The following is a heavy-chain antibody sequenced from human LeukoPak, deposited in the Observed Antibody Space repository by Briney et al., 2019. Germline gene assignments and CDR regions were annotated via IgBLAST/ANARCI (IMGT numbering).Heavy chain of an antibody. D-gene: IGHD1-20*01. V-gene: IGHV3-21*01. CDR3: ARDSNWNFDY. J-gene: IGHJ4*02. Sequence: PGGSLRLSCAASGFAFSSYSMNWVRQAPGKGLEWVSSISSSSSYIYYADSVKGRFTISRDKSKNTLYLQMNSLRVEDTAVYYCARDSNWNFDYWGQGTMVTVSS. CDR1: GFAFSSYS. CDR2: ISSSSSYI.